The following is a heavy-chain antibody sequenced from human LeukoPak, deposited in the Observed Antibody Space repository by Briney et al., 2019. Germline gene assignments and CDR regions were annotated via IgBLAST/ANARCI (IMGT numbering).Heavy chain of an antibody. CDR1: GFILSSYP. Sequence: PGGSLRLSCAASGFILSSYPLNWVRQAPGKGLEWVSTISGDSSYIQYADSVKGRFTISRDNAKNSLYLQMNSLRAEDTAVYYCARWDGRTYYDFWSGYYTRDPTGMDVWGQGTTVTVSS. CDR2: ISGDSSYI. V-gene: IGHV3-21*04. CDR3: ARWDGRTYYDFWSGYYTRDPTGMDV. D-gene: IGHD3-3*01. J-gene: IGHJ6*02.